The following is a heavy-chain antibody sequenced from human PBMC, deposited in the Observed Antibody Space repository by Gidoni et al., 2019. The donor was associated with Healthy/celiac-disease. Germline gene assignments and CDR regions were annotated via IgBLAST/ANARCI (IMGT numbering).Heavy chain of an antibody. Sequence: QLQLQESGPGLVKPSETLSLTCTVSGGSISSSSYYWGWIRQPPGKGLEWIGSIYYSGSTYYNPSLKSRVTISVDTSKNQFSLKLSSVPAADTAVYYCASWGLIWKRNDAFDIWGQGTMVTVSS. D-gene: IGHD2-21*01. J-gene: IGHJ3*02. CDR3: ASWGLIWKRNDAFDI. CDR2: IYYSGST. V-gene: IGHV4-39*01. CDR1: GGSISSSSYY.